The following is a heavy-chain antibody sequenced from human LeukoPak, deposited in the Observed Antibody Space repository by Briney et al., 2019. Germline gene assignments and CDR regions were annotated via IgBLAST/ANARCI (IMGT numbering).Heavy chain of an antibody. Sequence: PSETLSLTCTVSGGSISGYYWSWIRQPPGKGLEWIGYISYSGSTNYNPSLKSRVTISVDTSENQFSLKLSSVTAADTAVYYCARDRGRAFDIWGQGTLVTVSS. V-gene: IGHV4-59*01. CDR3: ARDRGRAFDI. J-gene: IGHJ3*02. D-gene: IGHD3-16*01. CDR2: ISYSGST. CDR1: GGSISGYY.